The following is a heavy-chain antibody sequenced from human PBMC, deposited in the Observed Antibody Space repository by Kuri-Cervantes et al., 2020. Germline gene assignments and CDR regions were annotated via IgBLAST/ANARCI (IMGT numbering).Heavy chain of an antibody. Sequence: GESLKISCTASGFTFGDYAMSRFRQAPGKGLEWVGFIRSKAYGGTTEYAASVKGRFTISRDDSKSITYLQMKSLKTEDTAVYYCSRSSGVDIVVVPAAILCSFFDYWGQGTLVTVSS. J-gene: IGHJ4*02. D-gene: IGHD2-2*02. V-gene: IGHV3-49*03. CDR2: IRSKAYGGTT. CDR3: SRSSGVDIVVVPAAILCSFFDY. CDR1: GFTFGDYA.